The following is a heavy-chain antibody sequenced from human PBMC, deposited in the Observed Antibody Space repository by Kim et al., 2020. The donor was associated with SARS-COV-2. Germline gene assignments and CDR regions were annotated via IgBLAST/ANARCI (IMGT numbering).Heavy chain of an antibody. CDR3: ARDYYGSGSYYPFFDY. V-gene: IGHV7-4-1*02. J-gene: IGHJ4*02. CDR2: INTNTGNP. CDR1: GYTFTSYA. Sequence: ASVKVSCKASGYTFTSYAMNWVRQAPGQGLEWMGWINTNTGNPTYAQGFTGRFVFSLDTSVSTAYLQISSLKAEDTAVYYCARDYYGSGSYYPFFDYWGQGTLVTVSS. D-gene: IGHD3-10*01.